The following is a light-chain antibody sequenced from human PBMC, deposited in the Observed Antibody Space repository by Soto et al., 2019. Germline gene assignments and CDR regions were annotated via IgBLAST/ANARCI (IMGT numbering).Light chain of an antibody. CDR2: GAS. V-gene: IGKV3-20*01. J-gene: IGKJ1*01. Sequence: EIGLTQSPGTLSLSPGERATLSCRASQSFNSIYLAWYQQKPGQAPRLLIYGASSRATGIPDRFSGSGSGTDFTLTISRLEPEDFAVYSCHQDDSCTSGQGTKVDIK. CDR3: HQDDSCT. CDR1: QSFNSIY.